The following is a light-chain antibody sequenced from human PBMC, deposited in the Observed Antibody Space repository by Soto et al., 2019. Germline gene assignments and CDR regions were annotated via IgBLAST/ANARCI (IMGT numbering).Light chain of an antibody. CDR1: QAVNTR. V-gene: IGKV3-11*01. CDR3: HQRQSWPRT. Sequence: EIVLTQSPATLSSFPGDRVTLSCRASQAVNTRLAWYQHKPGQAPRLLICLASNRAAGVPARFSGSGSGTDFTLTISNVEPEDFAVYYCHQRQSWPRTFGPGTKVDIK. CDR2: LAS. J-gene: IGKJ1*01.